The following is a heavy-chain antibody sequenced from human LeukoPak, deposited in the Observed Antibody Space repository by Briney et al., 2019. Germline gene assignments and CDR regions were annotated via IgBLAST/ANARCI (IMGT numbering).Heavy chain of an antibody. CDR1: GGSISSYY. Sequence: SETLSLTCTVSGGSISSYYWSWIRQPPGKGLEWIGYIYYSGSTNYNPSLKSRVTISVDTSKNQFSLKLSSVAAADTAVYYCARLIYYDFWSVRYHMDVWGKGTTVTVSS. J-gene: IGHJ6*03. V-gene: IGHV4-59*01. D-gene: IGHD3-3*01. CDR2: IYYSGST. CDR3: ARLIYYDFWSVRYHMDV.